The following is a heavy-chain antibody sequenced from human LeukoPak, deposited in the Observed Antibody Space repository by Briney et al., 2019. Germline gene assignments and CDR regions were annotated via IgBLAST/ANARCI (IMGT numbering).Heavy chain of an antibody. CDR3: ARIPRAFYAFDI. V-gene: IGHV1-18*01. J-gene: IGHJ3*02. CDR1: DYTFNNYG. Sequence: ASVKVSCKASDYTFNNYGISWVRQAPGQGLEWMGWISAYNGNTNYVQKLQGRITMTTDTSTSTAYMELRSLRSDDTAVYYCARIPRAFYAFDIWGQGTMVTVSS. CDR2: ISAYNGNT. D-gene: IGHD2/OR15-2a*01.